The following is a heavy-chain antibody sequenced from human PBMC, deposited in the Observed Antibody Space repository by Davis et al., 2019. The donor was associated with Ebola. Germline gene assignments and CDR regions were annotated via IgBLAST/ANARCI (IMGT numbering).Heavy chain of an antibody. CDR3: AKDSGGSGWYEFDY. D-gene: IGHD6-19*01. V-gene: IGHV3-23*01. J-gene: IGHJ4*02. CDR2: ISGSGGST. CDR1: GFTFSSYA. Sequence: PGGSLRLSCAASGFTFSSYAMSWVRQAPGKGLEWVSAISGSGGSTYYADSVKGRFAISRDNSKNTLYLQMNSLRAEDTAVYYCAKDSGGSGWYEFDYWGQGTLVTVSS.